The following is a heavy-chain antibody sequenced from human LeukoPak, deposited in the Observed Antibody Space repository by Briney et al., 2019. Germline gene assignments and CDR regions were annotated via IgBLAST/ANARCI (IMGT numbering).Heavy chain of an antibody. D-gene: IGHD1-26*01. J-gene: IGHJ4*02. CDR2: ISYDGSNK. V-gene: IGHV3-30-3*01. CDR1: GFTFSSYA. Sequence: GGSLRLSCAASGFTFSSYAMHWVRQAPGKGLEWVAVISYDGSNKYYADSVKGRFTISRDNSKNTLYLQMNSLRAEDTAVYHCARAPGSGYSGSYSLDYWGQGTLVTVSS. CDR3: ARAPGSGYSGSYSLDY.